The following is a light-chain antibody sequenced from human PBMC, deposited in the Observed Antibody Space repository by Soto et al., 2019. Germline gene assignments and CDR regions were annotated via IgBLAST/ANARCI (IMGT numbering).Light chain of an antibody. Sequence: EIVMTQSPATPSVSPGDRATLSCRASQSVSISLAWYQQKPGQAPRLLIFGASTRATGIPDTFSGGGSATEFTLTISSLQSEDFVVYYCQQYHDWPLTFGGGTKVDIK. CDR2: GAS. V-gene: IGKV3D-15*01. CDR1: QSVSIS. CDR3: QQYHDWPLT. J-gene: IGKJ4*01.